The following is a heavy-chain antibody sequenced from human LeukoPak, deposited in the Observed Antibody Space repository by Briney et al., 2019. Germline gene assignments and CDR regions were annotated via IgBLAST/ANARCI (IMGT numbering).Heavy chain of an antibody. J-gene: IGHJ4*02. Sequence: ASVKVSCKASGYTFTSYGISWVRQAPGQGLEWMGWISAYNGNTNYAQKLQGRVTMTTDTSTSTAYMELRSLRSDDTAVYYCARIGYCSSTSCYGGGDYWGQGTLVTVSS. D-gene: IGHD2-2*01. CDR3: ARIGYCSSTSCYGGGDY. CDR1: GYTFTSYG. V-gene: IGHV1-18*01. CDR2: ISAYNGNT.